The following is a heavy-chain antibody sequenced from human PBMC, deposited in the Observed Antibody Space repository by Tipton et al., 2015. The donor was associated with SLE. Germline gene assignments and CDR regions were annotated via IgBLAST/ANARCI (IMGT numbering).Heavy chain of an antibody. CDR2: IYYSGST. V-gene: IGHV4-59*01. CDR1: GGSISNYY. CDR3: ARALPFNYDFWSGYSTDPFDV. D-gene: IGHD3-3*01. J-gene: IGHJ3*01. Sequence: GLVKPSETLSLTCSVSGGSISNYYWSWIRQPPGKGLEWIGYIYYSGSTSYNPSLKSRVTISVDTSKNQFSLKLSSVTAADTAVYYCARALPFNYDFWSGYSTDPFDVWGQGTMVTVSA.